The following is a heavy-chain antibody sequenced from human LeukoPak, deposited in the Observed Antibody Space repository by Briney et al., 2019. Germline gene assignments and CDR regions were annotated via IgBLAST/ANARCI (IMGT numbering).Heavy chain of an antibody. CDR3: ARERHDSSGYYLALVDY. Sequence: SVKVSCKASGGTFSSYAISWVRQAPGQGLEWMGRIIPILGIANYAQKFQGGVTITADKSTSTAYMELSSLRSEDTAVYYCARERHDSSGYYLALVDYWGQGTLVTVS. D-gene: IGHD3-22*01. J-gene: IGHJ4*02. V-gene: IGHV1-69*04. CDR2: IIPILGIA. CDR1: GGTFSSYA.